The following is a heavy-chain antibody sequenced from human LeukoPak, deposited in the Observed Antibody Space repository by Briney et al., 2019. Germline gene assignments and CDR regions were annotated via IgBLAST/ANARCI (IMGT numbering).Heavy chain of an antibody. V-gene: IGHV1-2*02. J-gene: IGHJ6*03. CDR2: INPNSGGT. Sequence: GASVKVSCKASGYTFTGYYMHWVRQAPGQGLEWMGWINPNSGGTNYAQKFQGRVTMTRDTSISTAYMELSRLRSDDTAVYYCARVGGSTRHYYMDVWGKGTTVTVSS. CDR1: GYTFTGYY. D-gene: IGHD2-2*01. CDR3: ARVGGSTRHYYMDV.